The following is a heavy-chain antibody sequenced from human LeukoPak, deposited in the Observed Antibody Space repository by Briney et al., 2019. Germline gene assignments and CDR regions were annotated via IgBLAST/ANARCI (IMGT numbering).Heavy chain of an antibody. CDR2: IIPIFGTA. D-gene: IGHD2-15*01. J-gene: IGHJ4*02. Sequence: GASVKVSCKASGGTFSSYAISWVRQAPGQGLEWMGGIIPIFGTANYAQKFQGRVTITADESTSTAYMELRSLRSDDTAVYYCARVPMNQWDIVVVVAATPGGYFDYWGQGTLVTVSS. V-gene: IGHV1-69*01. CDR1: GGTFSSYA. CDR3: ARVPMNQWDIVVVVAATPGGYFDY.